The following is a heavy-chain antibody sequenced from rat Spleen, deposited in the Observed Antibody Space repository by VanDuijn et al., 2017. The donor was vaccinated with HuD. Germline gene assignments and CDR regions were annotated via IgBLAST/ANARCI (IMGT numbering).Heavy chain of an antibody. CDR1: GFTFSNYG. D-gene: IGHD4-1*01. V-gene: IGHV5-29*01. J-gene: IGHJ2*01. CDR3: VKDRGEYNNLFDY. CDR2: ISYEGSGT. Sequence: EVQLVESGGGLVQPGRSLKLSCAASGFTFSNYGMAWVRQAPTKGLEWVASISYEGSGTYYGDSVRGRFTISRNNAKNTLFLQMDSLRSEDTATYYCVKDRGEYNNLFDYWGQGVMVTVTS.